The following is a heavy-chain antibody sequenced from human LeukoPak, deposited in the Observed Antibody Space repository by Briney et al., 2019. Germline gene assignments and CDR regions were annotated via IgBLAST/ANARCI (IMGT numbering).Heavy chain of an antibody. CDR1: GFTVSSDY. J-gene: IGHJ4*02. CDR2: ISGSGGST. V-gene: IGHV3-23*01. CDR3: AKGERGYSYGYFDY. D-gene: IGHD5-18*01. Sequence: GGSLRLSCAASGFTVSSDYMSWVRQAPGKGLEWVSAISGSGGSTYYADSVKGRFTISRDNSKSTLYLQMNSLRAEDTAVYYCAKGERGYSYGYFDYWGQGTLVTVSS.